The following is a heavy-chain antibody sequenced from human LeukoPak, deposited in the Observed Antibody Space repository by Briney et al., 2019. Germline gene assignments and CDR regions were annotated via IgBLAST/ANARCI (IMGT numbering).Heavy chain of an antibody. J-gene: IGHJ4*02. CDR2: IYYSGST. V-gene: IGHV4-59*01. CDR1: GGSISSYY. Sequence: SETLSLTSTVSGGSISSYYWSWIRQPPGKGLEWIGYIYYSGSTNYNPSLKSRVTISVDTSKNQFSLKLSSVTAADTAVYYCARVEGDSSSWPSFDYWGQGTLVTVSS. CDR3: ARVEGDSSSWPSFDY. D-gene: IGHD6-13*01.